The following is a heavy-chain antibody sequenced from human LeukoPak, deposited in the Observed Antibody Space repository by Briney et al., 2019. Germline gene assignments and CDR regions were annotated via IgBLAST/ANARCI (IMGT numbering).Heavy chain of an antibody. V-gene: IGHV1-18*01. D-gene: IGHD6-19*01. CDR1: GYTLTSYG. J-gene: IGHJ4*02. CDR2: ISGYNGNT. Sequence: GASVKVSCKASGYTLTSYGISWVRQAPGQGLEWMGWISGYNGNTKYAQKLQGRVTMTTDTSTSTAYMGLRSLRSDDTAVYYCARGAGSGHVDYWGQGTLVIVSS. CDR3: ARGAGSGHVDY.